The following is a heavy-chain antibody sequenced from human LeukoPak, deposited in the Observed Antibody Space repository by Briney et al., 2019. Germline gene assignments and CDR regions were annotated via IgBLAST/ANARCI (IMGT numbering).Heavy chain of an antibody. D-gene: IGHD3-10*01. CDR1: GGSISSGDYY. CDR3: ARVMSMVRGWSRTNWFGP. Sequence: PSQTLSLTCTVSGGSISSGDYYWSWIRQPPGKGLEWIGYIYYSGSTYYNPSLKSRVTISVDTSKNQFSLKLSSVTAADTAVYYCARVMSMVRGWSRTNWFGPWGQGTLVTVSS. CDR2: IYYSGST. V-gene: IGHV4-30-4*08. J-gene: IGHJ5*02.